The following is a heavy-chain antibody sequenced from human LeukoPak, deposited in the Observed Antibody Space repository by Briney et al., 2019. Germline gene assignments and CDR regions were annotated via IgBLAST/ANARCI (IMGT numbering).Heavy chain of an antibody. CDR1: GGSISSHY. CDR2: IYYSGST. V-gene: IGHV4-59*11. J-gene: IGHJ4*02. Sequence: NPSETLSLTCTVSGGSISSHYWSWIRQPPGKGLEWIGYIYYSGSTNYNPSLKSRVTIPVDTSKNQFSLKLNSVTAADTAVYYCARGPSSGYYHLDYWGQGTLVTVSS. D-gene: IGHD3-22*01. CDR3: ARGPSSGYYHLDY.